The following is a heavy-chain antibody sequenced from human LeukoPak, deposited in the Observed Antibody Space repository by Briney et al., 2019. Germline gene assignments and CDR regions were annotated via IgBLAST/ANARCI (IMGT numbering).Heavy chain of an antibody. Sequence: GASVKVSCKASGGTFSSYAISWVRQTPGQGLEWMGRIIPILGIANYAQKFQGRVTITADKSTSTAYMELSSLRSEDTAVYYCASRVRSGDYWGQGTLVTVSS. CDR1: GGTFSSYA. CDR3: ASRVRSGDY. CDR2: IIPILGIA. D-gene: IGHD3-10*01. J-gene: IGHJ4*02. V-gene: IGHV1-69*04.